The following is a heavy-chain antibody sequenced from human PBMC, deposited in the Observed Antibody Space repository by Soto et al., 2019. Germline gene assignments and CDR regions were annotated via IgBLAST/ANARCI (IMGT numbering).Heavy chain of an antibody. CDR2: ISGSGGST. Sequence: PGGSLRLSCAASGFTFSSDAMSWVRQAPGKGLEWVSAISGSGGSTYYADSVKGRFTISRDNSKNTLYLQMNSLRAEDTAVYYCAKDARYSGYDFNWFDPWGQGTLVTVSS. J-gene: IGHJ5*02. CDR3: AKDARYSGYDFNWFDP. CDR1: GFTFSSDA. D-gene: IGHD5-12*01. V-gene: IGHV3-23*01.